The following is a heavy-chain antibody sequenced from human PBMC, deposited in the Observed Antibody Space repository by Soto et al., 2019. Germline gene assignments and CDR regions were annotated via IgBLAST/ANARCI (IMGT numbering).Heavy chain of an antibody. CDR3: ARDNNWSYDY. J-gene: IGHJ4*02. CDR1: GFTFSASW. Sequence: GSLRLSCAASGFTFSASWMHWVRQTPGKGLVWVSHISPDGSSTRDADSVQGRFINSRDNARSTLYLQMHSLRAEDTAVYYCARDNNWSYDYWGQGILVTV. CDR2: ISPDGSST. D-gene: IGHD1-1*01. V-gene: IGHV3-74*01.